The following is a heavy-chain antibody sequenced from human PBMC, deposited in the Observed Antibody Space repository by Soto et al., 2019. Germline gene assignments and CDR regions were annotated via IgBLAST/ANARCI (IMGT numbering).Heavy chain of an antibody. CDR1: GFTFSSYG. J-gene: IGHJ5*02. V-gene: IGHV3-33*01. Sequence: QVQLVESGGGVVQPGRSLRLSCAASGFTFSSYGMHWVRQAPGKGLEWVAVIWYDGSNKYYADSVKGRFTISRDNSKNTLYLQMNSLRAEDTAVYYCERGPMYSSGWYDWFDPWGQGTLVTVSS. CDR3: ERGPMYSSGWYDWFDP. CDR2: IWYDGSNK. D-gene: IGHD6-19*01.